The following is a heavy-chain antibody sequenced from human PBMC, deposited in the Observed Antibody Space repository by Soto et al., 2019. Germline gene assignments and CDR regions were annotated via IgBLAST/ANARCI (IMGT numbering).Heavy chain of an antibody. CDR2: IYYSGST. CDR1: GGSISSGGYY. V-gene: IGHV4-31*03. Sequence: QVQLQESGPGLVKPPQTLSLTCTVSGGSISSGGYYWSWIRQHPGKGLEWIGYIYYSGSTYYNPSLTSRVTISVDTSKNQFSLKLSSVTAADTAVYYCARVLYGSGSSAFDYWGQGTLVTVSS. CDR3: ARVLYGSGSSAFDY. D-gene: IGHD3-10*01. J-gene: IGHJ4*02.